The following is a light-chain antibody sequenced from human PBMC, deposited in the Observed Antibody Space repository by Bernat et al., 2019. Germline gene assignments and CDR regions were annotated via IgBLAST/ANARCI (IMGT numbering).Light chain of an antibody. CDR2: DVS. CDR1: RSDVGAYNY. J-gene: IGLJ2*01. CDR3: NSASTTTPPVV. V-gene: IGLV2-14*03. Sequence: QSALTQPASVSGSPGQSVTISCTGTRSDVGAYNYVSWYQQLPGKAPKLMIYDVSNRPSGVSNRFSGSKSGNTASLTISGLQAEDEADYFCNSASTTTPPVVFGGGTKLTVL.